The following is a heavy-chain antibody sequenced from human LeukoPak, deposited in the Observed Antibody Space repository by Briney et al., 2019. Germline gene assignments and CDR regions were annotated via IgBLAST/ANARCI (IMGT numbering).Heavy chain of an antibody. CDR3: ARHSGRCSGGSCYPGYYYYMDV. CDR1: GYSFTRYW. D-gene: IGHD2-15*01. J-gene: IGHJ6*03. CDR2: IYPGDSDT. V-gene: IGHV5-51*01. Sequence: GESLKISCKGSGYSFTRYWIGWVRQMPGKGLEWMGIIYPGDSDTRYSPSFQGQVTISADKSISTAYLQWSSLKASDTAMYYCARHSGRCSGGSCYPGYYYYMDVWGKGTTVTVSS.